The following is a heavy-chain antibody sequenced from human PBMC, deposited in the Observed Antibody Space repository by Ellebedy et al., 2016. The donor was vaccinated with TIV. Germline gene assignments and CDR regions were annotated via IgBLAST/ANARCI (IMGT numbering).Heavy chain of an antibody. CDR1: GGSISNSDYY. CDR3: ARDPALPRGRFDT. CDR2: IYSSGSA. Sequence: MPSETLSLTCTVSGGSISNSDYYWNWIRQPPGKGLEWIGSIYSSGSAYYNPSLTSRVTVSVDTSKNQFSLNLSSVTAADTAVYYCARDPALPRGRFDTWGQGTLVTVSS. V-gene: IGHV4-39*07. J-gene: IGHJ5*02.